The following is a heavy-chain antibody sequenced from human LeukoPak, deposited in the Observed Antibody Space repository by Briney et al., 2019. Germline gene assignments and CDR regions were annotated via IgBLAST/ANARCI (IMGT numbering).Heavy chain of an antibody. J-gene: IGHJ4*02. Sequence: GASVKVSCKASGYTFTSYDINWVRQATGQGLEWMGWMNPNSGNTGYAQKFQGRVTITRNTSISTAYMELSSLRPEDTAVYYCARAPSWGGLSSGSYYFDYWGQGTLVTVSS. CDR3: ARAPSWGGLSSGSYYFDY. CDR2: MNPNSGNT. D-gene: IGHD6-19*01. V-gene: IGHV1-8*03. CDR1: GYTFTSYD.